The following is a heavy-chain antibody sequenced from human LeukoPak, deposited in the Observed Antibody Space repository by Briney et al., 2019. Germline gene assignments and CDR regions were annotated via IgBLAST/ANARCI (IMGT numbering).Heavy chain of an antibody. V-gene: IGHV3-7*03. CDR3: ARAARPYYYYYYMDV. Sequence: GGSLRLSCAASGFTFSTYAMSWVRQALGKGLEWVATIKQDGSDEYYVDSMKGRFTISRDNAKNSLYLQMNSLRAEDMAVYYCARAARPYYYYYYMDVWGKGTTVTVSS. CDR2: IKQDGSDE. CDR1: GFTFSTYA. J-gene: IGHJ6*03. D-gene: IGHD6-6*01.